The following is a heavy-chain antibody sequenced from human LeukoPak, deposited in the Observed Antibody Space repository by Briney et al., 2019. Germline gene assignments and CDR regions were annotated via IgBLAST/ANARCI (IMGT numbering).Heavy chain of an antibody. D-gene: IGHD3-22*01. CDR2: INHSGST. V-gene: IGHV4-34*01. CDR3: AREIVVVKGWFDP. J-gene: IGHJ5*02. CDR1: GGSFSGYY. Sequence: SETLSLTCAVYGGSFSGYYWSWIRQPPGKALEWIGEINHSGSTNYNPSLKSRVTISVDTSKNQFSLKLSSVTAADTAVYYCAREIVVVKGWFDPWGQGTLVTVSS.